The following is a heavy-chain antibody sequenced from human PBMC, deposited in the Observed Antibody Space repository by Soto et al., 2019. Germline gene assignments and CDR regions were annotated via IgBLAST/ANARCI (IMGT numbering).Heavy chain of an antibody. CDR2: INTYNGNT. D-gene: IGHD3-16*01. CDR3: AMVDVYVTPSPQDV. V-gene: IGHV1-18*01. J-gene: IGHJ6*02. CDR1: GYTFTRYG. Sequence: QVQLVQSGAEVKNPGASVKVSCKASGYTFTRYGIVWARQAPGQGLEWMGWINTYNGNTNYAQNVQGRITLTTDTSTSTAYMELRSLRSNDTAIYYCAMVDVYVTPSPQDVWVQGTTVIVSS.